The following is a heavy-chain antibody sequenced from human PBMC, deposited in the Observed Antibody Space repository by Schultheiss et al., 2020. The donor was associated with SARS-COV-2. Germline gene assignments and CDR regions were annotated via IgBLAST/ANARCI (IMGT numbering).Heavy chain of an antibody. Sequence: LSLTCAASGFTVSSNYMSWVRQAPGKGLEWVSVIYSGGSTYYADSVKGRFTISRDNAKNSLYLQMNSLRAEDTAVYYCAKDSIPNELRYYYYGMDVWGQGTTVTVSS. J-gene: IGHJ6*02. D-gene: IGHD1-7*01. CDR1: GFTVSSNY. CDR3: AKDSIPNELRYYYYGMDV. CDR2: IYSGGST. V-gene: IGHV3-53*05.